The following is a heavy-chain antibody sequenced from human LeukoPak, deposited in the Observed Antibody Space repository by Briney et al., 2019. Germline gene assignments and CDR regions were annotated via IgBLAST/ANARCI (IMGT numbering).Heavy chain of an antibody. CDR1: GGTFSSYA. Sequence: SVKASCKASGGTFSSYAISWVRQAPGQGLEWMGRIIPILGIANYAQKYQGRVTITADKSTSTAYMELSSLRSEDTAVYYCASFCRDGYNYYYWGRGTLVTVSS. D-gene: IGHD5-12*01. CDR2: IIPILGIA. V-gene: IGHV1-69*04. CDR3: ASFCRDGYNYYY. J-gene: IGHJ4*02.